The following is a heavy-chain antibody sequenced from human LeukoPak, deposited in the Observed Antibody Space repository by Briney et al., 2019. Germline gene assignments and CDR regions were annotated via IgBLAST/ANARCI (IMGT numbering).Heavy chain of an antibody. CDR2: INSDGSST. CDR1: GFTFSSYW. J-gene: IGHJ4*02. Sequence: GGSLRLPCAASGFTFSSYWMHWVRQAPGKGLVWVSRINSDGSSTSYADSVKGRFTISRDNAKNTLYLQMNSLRAEDTAVYYCAREGGYSGYDPDYWGQGTLVTVSS. V-gene: IGHV3-74*01. CDR3: AREGGYSGYDPDY. D-gene: IGHD5-12*01.